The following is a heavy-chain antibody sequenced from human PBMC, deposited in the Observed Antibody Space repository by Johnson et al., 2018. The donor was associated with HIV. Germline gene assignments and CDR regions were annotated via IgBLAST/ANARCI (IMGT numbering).Heavy chain of an antibody. CDR2: INWNGGST. V-gene: IGHV3-20*04. CDR3: AREGTEDMIVVVTSRDDAFDI. D-gene: IGHD3-22*01. Sequence: VQLVESGGGLVQPGRSLRLSCAASGFTFHDYAMHWVRQAPGKGLEWVSGINWNGGSTGYADSVKGRFTISRDNAKNSLYLQMNSLRAEDTALYYCAREGTEDMIVVVTSRDDAFDIWGQGTMVTVSS. CDR1: GFTFHDYA. J-gene: IGHJ3*02.